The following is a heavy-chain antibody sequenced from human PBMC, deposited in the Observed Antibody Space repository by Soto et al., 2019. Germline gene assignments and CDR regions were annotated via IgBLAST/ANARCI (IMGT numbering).Heavy chain of an antibody. J-gene: IGHJ4*02. Sequence: QVQLQESCPGLVKPSQTLSLTCTVSGGSISSGGYYWSWIRQHPGKGLEWIGYIYYCGSTYYNPSLKSRVTISVDTPKNQFSLKLSSVTAADTAVYYCARCAGSGYYGYFDYWGQGTLVTVSS. CDR3: ARCAGSGYYGYFDY. V-gene: IGHV4-31*03. CDR1: GGSISSGGYY. D-gene: IGHD3-22*01. CDR2: IYYCGST.